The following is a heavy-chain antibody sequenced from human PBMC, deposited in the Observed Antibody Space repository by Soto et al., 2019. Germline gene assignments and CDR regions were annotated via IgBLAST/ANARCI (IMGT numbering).Heavy chain of an antibody. Sequence: QLRLQESGPGLVEPSQTLSHICSVSDDSMRSGGYYWTWIRQLPGKGLQWIGFIHYSGATLYSPSLKSRVSISMQMANDPFSLRLGSVTAADTAIYYCLRGKGKDDSSFSHHWCQGTPGTVSS. CDR1: DDSMRSGGYY. CDR2: IHYSGAT. J-gene: IGHJ5*02. V-gene: IGHV4-31*03. D-gene: IGHD6-6*01. CDR3: LRGKGKDDSSFSHH.